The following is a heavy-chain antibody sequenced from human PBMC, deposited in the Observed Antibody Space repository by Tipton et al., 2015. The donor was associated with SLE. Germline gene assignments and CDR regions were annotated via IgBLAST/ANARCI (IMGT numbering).Heavy chain of an antibody. CDR3: ARGYCSGGSCYGEYFQH. CDR1: GFTFSSYG. D-gene: IGHD2-15*01. CDR2: IRYDGSNK. V-gene: IGHV3-30*02. J-gene: IGHJ1*01. Sequence: SLRLSCAASGFTFSSYGMHWVRQAPGKGLEWVAFIRYDGSNKYYADSVKGRFTISRDNSKNTLYLQMNSLRAEDTAVYYCARGYCSGGSCYGEYFQHWGQGTLVTVSS.